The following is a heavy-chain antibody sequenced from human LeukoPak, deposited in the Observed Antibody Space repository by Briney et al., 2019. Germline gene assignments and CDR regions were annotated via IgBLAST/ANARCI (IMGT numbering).Heavy chain of an antibody. D-gene: IGHD2-2*01. J-gene: IGHJ4*02. V-gene: IGHV3-7*01. Sequence: GGSLRLSCAASGFTFSSYWMSWVRQAPGKGLEWVANIKQDGSEKYYVDSVKGRFTISRDNAKNSLYLQMNSLRAEDTAVYYCARDPLEVEPCSSTSCYVDSQFWGQGTLVTVSS. CDR3: ARDPLEVEPCSSTSCYVDSQF. CDR1: GFTFSSYW. CDR2: IKQDGSEK.